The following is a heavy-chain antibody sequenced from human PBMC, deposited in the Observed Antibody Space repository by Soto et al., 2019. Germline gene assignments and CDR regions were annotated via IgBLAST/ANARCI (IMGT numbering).Heavy chain of an antibody. CDR3: ARGTRALITSFFDF. V-gene: IGHV4-59*03. CDR2: VHESGST. CDR1: GDAISNYY. Sequence: PSETLSLTCSVSGDAISNYYWSWSRQTPGRGREWIGCVHESGSTDYNPSLRGRVIISLHTSKRQFSLSLRSATAADTATYYCARGTRALITSFFDFWGQGTRVTVSS. D-gene: IGHD1-20*01. J-gene: IGHJ5*01.